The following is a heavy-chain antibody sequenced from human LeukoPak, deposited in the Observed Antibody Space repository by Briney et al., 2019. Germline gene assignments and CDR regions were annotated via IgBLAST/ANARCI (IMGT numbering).Heavy chain of an antibody. CDR3: ARGSERYESENGDYVTWNWFDP. CDR1: GDSVSSNSAA. CDR2: TYYRSKWYN. J-gene: IGHJ5*02. V-gene: IGHV6-1*01. Sequence: SQTLSLTCAISGDSVSSNSAAWNWIRQSPSRGLEWLGRTYYRSKWYNDYAVSVKSRITINPDTSKNQFSLQLNSVTPEDTAVYYCARGSERYESENGDYVTWNWFDPWGQGTLVTVSS. D-gene: IGHD4-17*01.